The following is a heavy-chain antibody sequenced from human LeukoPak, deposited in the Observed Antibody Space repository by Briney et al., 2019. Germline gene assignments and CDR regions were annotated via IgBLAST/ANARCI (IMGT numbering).Heavy chain of an antibody. D-gene: IGHD3-9*01. Sequence: SETLSLTCTVSGGSISSYYWSWIRQPAGKGLEWIGRIYTSGSTNYNPSLKSRVTMSVDTSKNQFFLKLSSVTAADTAVYYCARDQGYYDIFVNAFDIWGQGTMVTVSS. CDR2: IYTSGST. CDR3: ARDQGYYDIFVNAFDI. J-gene: IGHJ3*02. CDR1: GGSISSYY. V-gene: IGHV4-4*07.